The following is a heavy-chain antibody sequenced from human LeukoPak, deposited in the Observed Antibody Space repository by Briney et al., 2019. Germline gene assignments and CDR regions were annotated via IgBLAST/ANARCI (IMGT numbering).Heavy chain of an antibody. CDR1: GGSISSYY. V-gene: IGHV4-59*01. Sequence: SETLSLTCTVSGGSISSYYWSWIRQPPGKGLEWIGYIYYSGSTNYNPSLKSRVTISVDTSKNQFSLKLSSVTAADTAVYYCARAEYNWGSPDAFAIWGQGTMVTVSS. D-gene: IGHD1-20*01. CDR3: ARAEYNWGSPDAFAI. CDR2: IYYSGST. J-gene: IGHJ3*02.